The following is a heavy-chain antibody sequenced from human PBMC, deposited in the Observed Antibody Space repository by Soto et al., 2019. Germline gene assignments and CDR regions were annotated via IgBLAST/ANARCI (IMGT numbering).Heavy chain of an antibody. J-gene: IGHJ4*02. Sequence: QVQLVQSGAEVKKPGSSVKVSCKASGGTFSSYAISWVRQAPGQGLEWMGGIIPIFGTANYAQKFQGRVTITADESTSTAYRELSSLRSEDTAVYYCAWRLRMTTERGGTDYWGQGTLVTVSS. D-gene: IGHD4-4*01. CDR1: GGTFSSYA. CDR2: IIPIFGTA. V-gene: IGHV1-69*12. CDR3: AWRLRMTTERGGTDY.